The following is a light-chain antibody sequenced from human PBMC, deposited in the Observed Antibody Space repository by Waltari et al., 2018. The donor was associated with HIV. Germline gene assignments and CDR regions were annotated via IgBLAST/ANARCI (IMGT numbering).Light chain of an antibody. V-gene: IGLV2-14*03. Sequence: QSALTQPASVSGSPGQSITISCTGTSSDVGGYNYVSWYQQHPCKAPKLMIYDVSNRPSGFSNRFSGSKSGNPASLTISGLQAEDEADYYCSSYTSSSTFWVFGGGTKLTVL. CDR1: SSDVGGYNY. J-gene: IGLJ3*02. CDR3: SSYTSSSTFWV. CDR2: DVS.